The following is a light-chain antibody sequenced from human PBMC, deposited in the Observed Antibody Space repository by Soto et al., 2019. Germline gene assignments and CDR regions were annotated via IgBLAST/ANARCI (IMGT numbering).Light chain of an antibody. V-gene: IGKV3-15*01. Sequence: EVVMTQSPATLSVSPGERATLSCRASQTINSNLAWYQQKPGQAPRLLIHGATTRATGIPGRFSGSGSGTEFTLPISSLQSEDIAVYYCQQYNYWPPRTFGQGTKVEI. J-gene: IGKJ1*01. CDR2: GAT. CDR3: QQYNYWPPRT. CDR1: QTINSN.